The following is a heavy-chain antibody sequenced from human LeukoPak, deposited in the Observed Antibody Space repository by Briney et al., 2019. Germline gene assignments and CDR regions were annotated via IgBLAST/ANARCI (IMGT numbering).Heavy chain of an antibody. J-gene: IGHJ4*02. V-gene: IGHV4-61*02. Sequence: SETLSLTCTVSGGSISSGSCYWSWLRQPAGKGLEWIGRIYTSGSTNYNPSLKSRVTISVDTSKNQFSLKLSSVTAADTAVYYCASPTNWGQGTLVTVSS. CDR3: ASPTN. CDR1: GGSISSGSCY. CDR2: IYTSGST.